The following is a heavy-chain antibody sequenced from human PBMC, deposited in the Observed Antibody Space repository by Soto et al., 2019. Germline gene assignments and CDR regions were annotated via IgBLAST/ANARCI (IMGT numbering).Heavy chain of an antibody. J-gene: IGHJ4*02. Sequence: QVQLVESGGGVVQPGRSLRLSCAASGFTFSSYGMHWVRQAPGKGLEWVAVIWYDGSNKYYADSVKGRFTISRVNSKNTLYLQMNSLRAEDTAVYYCARDKGGWYYFDYWGQGTLVTVSS. CDR3: ARDKGGWYYFDY. V-gene: IGHV3-33*01. CDR1: GFTFSSYG. D-gene: IGHD6-19*01. CDR2: IWYDGSNK.